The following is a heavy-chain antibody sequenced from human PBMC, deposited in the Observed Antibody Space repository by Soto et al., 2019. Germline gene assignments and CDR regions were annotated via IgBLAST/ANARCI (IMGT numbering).Heavy chain of an antibody. CDR2: IYHSGTT. V-gene: IGHV4-38-2*01. D-gene: IGHD3-16*01. CDR1: GYSIRSGYY. Sequence: SETLSLTCAVSGYSIRSGYYWGWIRQPPGKGLEYIGSIYHSGTTYYNPPLKSRLTTSVDTSKNQYSLKLSSVTAADTAVYYCGRHGAPYSWFDPWGQGILVTVS. CDR3: GRHGAPYSWFDP. J-gene: IGHJ5*02.